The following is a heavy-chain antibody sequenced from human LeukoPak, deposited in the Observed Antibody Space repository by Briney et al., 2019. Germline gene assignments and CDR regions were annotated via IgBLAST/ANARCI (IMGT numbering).Heavy chain of an antibody. J-gene: IGHJ4*02. CDR2: IKQDGSEK. CDR1: GFTFSSYW. V-gene: IGHV3-7*01. D-gene: IGHD6-6*01. Sequence: GGSLRLSCAASGFTFSSYWMSWVRQAPGKGLEWVANIKQDGSEKYYVDSVKGRFTISRDNAKNSLYLQMNSLRAEDTAVYYCARDPSGWGYFLTYSSSSGLDYWGQGTLVTVSS. CDR3: ARDPSGWGYFLTYSSSSGLDY.